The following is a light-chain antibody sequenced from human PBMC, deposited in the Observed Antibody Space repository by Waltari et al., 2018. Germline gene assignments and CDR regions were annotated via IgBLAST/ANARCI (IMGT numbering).Light chain of an antibody. V-gene: IGLV2-11*01. Sequence: QSALTQPRSVSGSPGQSVTISCTGTSSDVGGYYFVSWYQQHPGKAPKLLIYDVSKRPSGVPDPFSGSKSGNTASLTISGLQAEDEADYFCCSYAGAYTLGVFGTGTKVTVL. CDR2: DVS. CDR1: SSDVGGYYF. CDR3: CSYAGAYTLGV. J-gene: IGLJ1*01.